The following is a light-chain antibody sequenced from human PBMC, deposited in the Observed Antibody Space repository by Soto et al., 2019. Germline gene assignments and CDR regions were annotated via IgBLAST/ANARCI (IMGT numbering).Light chain of an antibody. CDR1: SSDVGDYNF. Sequence: QSVLTQPPSASGSPGQSVTISGTGTSSDVGDYNFVSWFQQHPGKAPKLMIYEVSKRPSGVPDRFSGSKSGNTASLTVSGLQAEDEADYYCSSYAGSNSWVFGGGTKVTVL. CDR2: EVS. V-gene: IGLV2-8*01. J-gene: IGLJ3*02. CDR3: SSYAGSNSWV.